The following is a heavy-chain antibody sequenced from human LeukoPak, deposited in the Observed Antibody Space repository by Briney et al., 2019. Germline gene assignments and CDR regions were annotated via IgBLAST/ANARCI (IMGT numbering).Heavy chain of an antibody. V-gene: IGHV4-34*01. D-gene: IGHD6-13*01. CDR2: INHSGST. CDR3: ARANQQLDAFDI. Sequence: KASETLSLTCAVYGGSFSGYYWSWIRQPPGKGLDWIGEINHSGSTNYNPSLKSRVTISVDTSKNQFSLKLSSVTAADTAVYYCARANQQLDAFDIWGQGTMVTVSS. J-gene: IGHJ3*02. CDR1: GGSFSGYY.